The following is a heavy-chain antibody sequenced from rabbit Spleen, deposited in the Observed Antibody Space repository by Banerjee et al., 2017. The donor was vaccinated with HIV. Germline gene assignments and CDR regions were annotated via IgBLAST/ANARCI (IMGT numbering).Heavy chain of an antibody. CDR1: GFSFSTAYW. CDR2: IYTGSGGT. D-gene: IGHD1-1*01. V-gene: IGHV1S45*01. Sequence: QEQLVESGGGLVQPEGSLTLTCTASGFSFSTAYWMCWVRQAPGKGLEWIGCIYTGSGGTYYASWAKGRFTISKTSSTVDLKMTSLTAADTATYFCARDLVAVIGWNFNLWGQGTLVTVS. CDR3: ARDLVAVIGWNFNL. J-gene: IGHJ4*01.